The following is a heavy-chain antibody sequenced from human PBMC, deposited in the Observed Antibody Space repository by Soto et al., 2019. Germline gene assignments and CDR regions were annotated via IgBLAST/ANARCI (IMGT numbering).Heavy chain of an antibody. Sequence: GGSLRVSCAASGFNVGDYEMNWVRQAPGKGLEWISMITSGGTVFYYADSVKGRFTISRDNSQNTLYLQMNSLRAEDTAVYYCAREYEKSYCSSTSCHQGRYYYYGMDVWGQGTTVTVSS. CDR3: AREYEKSYCSSTSCHQGRYYYYGMDV. D-gene: IGHD2-2*01. CDR1: GFNVGDYE. J-gene: IGHJ6*02. CDR2: ITSGGTVF. V-gene: IGHV3-66*02.